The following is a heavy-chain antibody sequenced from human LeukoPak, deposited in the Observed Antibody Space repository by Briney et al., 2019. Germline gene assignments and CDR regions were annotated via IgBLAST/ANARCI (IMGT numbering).Heavy chain of an antibody. J-gene: IGHJ6*03. CDR3: ARHPSYGSAHYYYYYMDV. Sequence: SETLSLTCAVYGGSFSGYYWSWIRQPPGKGLEWIGSIYYSGSTYYNPSLKSRVTISVDTSKNQFSLKLSSVTAADTAVYYCARHPSYGSAHYYYYYMDVWGKGTTVTISS. V-gene: IGHV4-34*01. D-gene: IGHD3-10*01. CDR1: GGSFSGYY. CDR2: IYYSGST.